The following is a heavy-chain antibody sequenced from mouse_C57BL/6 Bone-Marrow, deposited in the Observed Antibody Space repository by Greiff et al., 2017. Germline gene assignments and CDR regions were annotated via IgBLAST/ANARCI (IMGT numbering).Heavy chain of an antibody. J-gene: IGHJ3*01. CDR3: ATPWDVYYDWFAY. Sequence: VQLQQPGAELVKPGASVKMSCKASGYTFTSYWITWVKQRPGQGLEWIGDIYPGSGSTNYNEKFKSKATLTVDTSSSTAYMQLSSLTSEDSAVYYCATPWDVYYDWFAYWGQGTLVTVSA. V-gene: IGHV1-55*01. CDR1: GYTFTSYW. D-gene: IGHD2-3*01. CDR2: IYPGSGST.